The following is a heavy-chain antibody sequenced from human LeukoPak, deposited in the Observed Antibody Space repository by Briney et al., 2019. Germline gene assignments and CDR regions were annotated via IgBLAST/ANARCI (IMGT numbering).Heavy chain of an antibody. CDR1: GGSISSGSYY. Sequence: SQTLSLTCTVSGGSISSGSYYWSWIRQPAGKGLEWIGRIYTSGSTNYNPSLKSRVTISVDTSKNQFSLKLSSVTAADTAVYYCARHNVGATSFDYWGQGTLVTVS. V-gene: IGHV4-61*02. J-gene: IGHJ4*02. CDR2: IYTSGST. CDR3: ARHNVGATSFDY. D-gene: IGHD1-26*01.